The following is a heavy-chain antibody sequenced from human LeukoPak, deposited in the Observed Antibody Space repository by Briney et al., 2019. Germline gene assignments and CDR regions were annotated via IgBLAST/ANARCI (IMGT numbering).Heavy chain of an antibody. J-gene: IGHJ4*02. D-gene: IGHD5/OR15-5a*01. CDR1: GFTFSSYA. V-gene: IGHV3-30*07. Sequence: PGGSLRLSCAASGFTFSSYAMHWVRQAPGKGLEWVAVISYDGSNKYYADSLKGRSTISRDNARESLYLEINSLRADDTAVYYCARDPESSAFDLWGQGALVTVSS. CDR3: ARDPESSAFDL. CDR2: ISYDGSNK.